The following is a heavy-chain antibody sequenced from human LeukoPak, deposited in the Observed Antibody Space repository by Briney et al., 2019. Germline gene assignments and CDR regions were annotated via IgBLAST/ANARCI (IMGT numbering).Heavy chain of an antibody. CDR2: IYYSGST. V-gene: IGHV4-59*01. D-gene: IGHD3-22*01. J-gene: IGHJ4*02. CDR1: GGSITSYY. Sequence: SETLSLTCTVSGGSITSYYWSWLRQPPGKGLEWIGYIYYSGSTNYSPSLKSRVTISIDTSKNQFSLKLTSVTAADTAVYYCARGFADSSGYLLSYFDYWGQGTLVTVSS. CDR3: ARGFADSSGYLLSYFDY.